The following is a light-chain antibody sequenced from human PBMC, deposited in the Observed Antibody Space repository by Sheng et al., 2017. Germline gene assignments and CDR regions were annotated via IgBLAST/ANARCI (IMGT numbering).Light chain of an antibody. CDR3: QRYGSPWT. V-gene: IGKV3-20*01. Sequence: IVLTQSPGTLSLSPGERATLSCKASQSMSSSYLVWYQQKPGQTPRLLIYGASNRATGIPDRFSGSGSGTDFTLTISRLDPEDFAVYYCQRYGSPWTFGQGTKVE. J-gene: IGKJ1*01. CDR1: QSMSSSY. CDR2: GAS.